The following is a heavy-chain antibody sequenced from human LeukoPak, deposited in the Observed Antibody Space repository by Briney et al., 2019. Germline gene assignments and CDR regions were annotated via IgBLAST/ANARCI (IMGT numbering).Heavy chain of an antibody. Sequence: GGSLILSCAASGFTFSSHWMSWVRPAPGKGLEWVANIKQDGSEKYYVDSVKGRFTISRDNAKNSLYLQMNSLRAEDTAVYYCARRTYCGGDCYYEDYWGQGTLVTVSS. CDR3: ARRTYCGGDCYYEDY. D-gene: IGHD2-21*02. V-gene: IGHV3-7*03. CDR1: GFTFSSHW. CDR2: IKQDGSEK. J-gene: IGHJ4*02.